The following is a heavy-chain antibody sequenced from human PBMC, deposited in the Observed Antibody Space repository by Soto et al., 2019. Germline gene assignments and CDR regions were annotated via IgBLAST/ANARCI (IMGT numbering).Heavy chain of an antibody. V-gene: IGHV3-21*01. D-gene: IGHD6-13*01. Sequence: GGSLRLSCAASGFTFSSYSMNWVRQAPGKGLEWVSSISSSSSYIYYADSVKGRFTISRDNAKNSLYLQMNSLRAEDTAVYYCARDLYTQKHQQQLEPANWFDPWGQGTLVTVSS. CDR1: GFTFSSYS. J-gene: IGHJ5*02. CDR3: ARDLYTQKHQQQLEPANWFDP. CDR2: ISSSSSYI.